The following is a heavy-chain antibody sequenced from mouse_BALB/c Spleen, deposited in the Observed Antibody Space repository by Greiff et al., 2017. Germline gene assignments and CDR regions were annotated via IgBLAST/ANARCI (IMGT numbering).Heavy chain of an antibody. Sequence: EVKLVESGGGLVKPGGSLKLSCAASGFTFSSYAMSWVRQTPEKRLEWVASISSGGSTYYPDSVKGRFTISRDNARNILYLQMSSLRSEDTAMYYCASTAGFAYWGQGTLVTVSA. CDR2: ISSGGST. J-gene: IGHJ3*01. CDR1: GFTFSSYA. V-gene: IGHV5-6-5*01. D-gene: IGHD1-2*01. CDR3: ASTAGFAY.